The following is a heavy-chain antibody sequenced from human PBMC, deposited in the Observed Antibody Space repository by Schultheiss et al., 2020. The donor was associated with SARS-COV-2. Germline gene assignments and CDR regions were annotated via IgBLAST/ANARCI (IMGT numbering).Heavy chain of an antibody. CDR1: GFTVSSNY. Sequence: GESLKISCAASGFTVSSNYMSWVRQAPGKGLEWVSAISGSGGSTYYADSVKGRFTISRDNAKNSLYLQMNSLRAEDTAVYYCAKDPDNLYGSGSSGWFDPWGQGTLVTVSS. D-gene: IGHD3-10*01. J-gene: IGHJ5*02. CDR2: ISGSGGST. V-gene: IGHV3-11*01. CDR3: AKDPDNLYGSGSSGWFDP.